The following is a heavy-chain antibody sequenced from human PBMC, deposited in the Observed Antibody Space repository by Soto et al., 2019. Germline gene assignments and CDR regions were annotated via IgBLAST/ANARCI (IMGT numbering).Heavy chain of an antibody. J-gene: IGHJ4*02. CDR2: IYWADDK. D-gene: IGHD2-2*01. CDR3: AHGYVQLLATFHYFDS. CDR1: GFSITGNGEG. V-gene: IGHV2-5*02. Sequence: SGPTLVNPTQTLTLTCTFSGFSITGNGEGVGWIRQPPGKALEWPALIYWADDKRYSPSLRNRLTITLDNSKDQVILTMTDMGPADTATYYCAHGYVQLLATFHYFDSWGQGTQVTVS.